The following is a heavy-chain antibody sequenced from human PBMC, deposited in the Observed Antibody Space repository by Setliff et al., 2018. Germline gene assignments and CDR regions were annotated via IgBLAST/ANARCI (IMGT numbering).Heavy chain of an antibody. D-gene: IGHD4-17*01. CDR3: ARSVHGDYVRLRQNNWLDP. Sequence: GASVKVSCKASGYTFTDYYIYWVRQAPGQGLQWMGRINPISGATDYAQKFQGRVTMTRDTSITTAYMELSSLRSDDTAMYYCARSVHGDYVRLRQNNWLDPWGQGALVTSPQ. CDR1: GYTFTDYY. V-gene: IGHV1-2*06. J-gene: IGHJ5*02. CDR2: INPISGAT.